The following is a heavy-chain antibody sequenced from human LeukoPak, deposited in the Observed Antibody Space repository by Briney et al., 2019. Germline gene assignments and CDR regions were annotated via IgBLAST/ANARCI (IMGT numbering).Heavy chain of an antibody. Sequence: GGSLRLSCTASGFTFNTYAMHWVRRAPGKGLEWVAFIQYDGNAKHYADSVTGRFTISRDISTNTLYLQMNSLRADDTAVYYCVSHPRGYGIFHIWGQGTMLTVSS. CDR3: VSHPRGYGIFHI. V-gene: IGHV3-30*02. CDR1: GFTFNTYA. D-gene: IGHD5-12*01. J-gene: IGHJ3*02. CDR2: IQYDGNAK.